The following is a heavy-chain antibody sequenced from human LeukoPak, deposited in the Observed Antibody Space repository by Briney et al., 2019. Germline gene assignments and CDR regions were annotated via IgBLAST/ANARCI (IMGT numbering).Heavy chain of an antibody. CDR2: LYSGGYT. CDR3: VRVSSTTAAGLFDY. V-gene: IGHV3-53*01. D-gene: IGHD6-13*01. Sequence: GGSLRLSCAASGFTVSSNFMSWVRQAPGKGLEWVSVLYSGGYTVYADSVKGRFTISRDNSENTLYLQMNSLRADDTAVYYCVRVSSTTAAGLFDYWGQGTLLTVSS. J-gene: IGHJ4*02. CDR1: GFTVSSNF.